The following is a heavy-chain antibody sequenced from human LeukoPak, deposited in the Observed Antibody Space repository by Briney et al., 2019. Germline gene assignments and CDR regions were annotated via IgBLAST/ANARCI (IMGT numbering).Heavy chain of an antibody. V-gene: IGHV1-18*01. D-gene: IGHD2-2*01. CDR3: ARGGVVPAATNDY. CDR1: XYTFTIYG. J-gene: IGHJ4*02. Sequence: SVTVSFTGSXYTFTIYGISWVRQAPGQGVEWMGWISAYNGNTNYAQKLQGRVTMTTDTSTSTAYMELRSLRSDDTAVYYCARGGVVPAATNDYWGQGTLVTVSS. CDR2: ISAYNGNT.